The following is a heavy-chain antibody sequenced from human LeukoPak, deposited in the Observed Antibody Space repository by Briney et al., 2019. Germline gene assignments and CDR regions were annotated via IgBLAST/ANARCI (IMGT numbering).Heavy chain of an antibody. D-gene: IGHD6-19*01. V-gene: IGHV1-18*01. CDR2: ISAYNGNT. J-gene: IGHJ1*01. Sequence: ASVKVSCKASGYTFTSYGISWVRQAPGQGLEWMGWISAYNGNTNYAQKLQGRVTMTTDTSTSTAYMELRSLRSDDTAVYYCARGEGSGWSSSYHFQHWGQGTLVTVSS. CDR1: GYTFTSYG. CDR3: ARGEGSGWSSSYHFQH.